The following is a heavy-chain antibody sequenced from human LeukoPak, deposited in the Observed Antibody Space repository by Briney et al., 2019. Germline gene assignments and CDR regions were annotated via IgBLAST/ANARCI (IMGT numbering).Heavy chain of an antibody. J-gene: IGHJ4*02. CDR2: ISGSGAIT. CDR1: GFTFSSFA. CDR3: AKAHSTVTYYFDY. D-gene: IGHD4-17*01. V-gene: IGHV3-23*01. Sequence: GGSLRLSCAASGFTFSSFALNWVRQAPGKGLDWVSGISGSGAITYYADSVKGRFTISRDNSKNTLYLQLNSLRAEDTAVYYCAKAHSTVTYYFDYWGQGTLVTVSS.